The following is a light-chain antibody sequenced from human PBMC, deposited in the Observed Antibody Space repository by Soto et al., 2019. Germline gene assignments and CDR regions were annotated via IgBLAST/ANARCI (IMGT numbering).Light chain of an antibody. J-gene: IGLJ2*01. CDR2: EVS. CDR1: SSDVGGYNY. Sequence: QSALTQPASVSGSPGQSITISCTGTSSDVGGYNYVSWYQQHPGKAPKLMIYEVSNRPSGVSNRFSGSKSGNTASLTISGLQAGDEADYYCSSYTSSSTLGAVFGGGTKLTVL. V-gene: IGLV2-14*01. CDR3: SSYTSSSTLGAV.